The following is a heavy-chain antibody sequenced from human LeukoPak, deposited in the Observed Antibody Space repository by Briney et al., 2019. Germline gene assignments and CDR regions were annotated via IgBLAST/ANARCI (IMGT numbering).Heavy chain of an antibody. CDR3: AKGRGSSVHYYMDV. J-gene: IGHJ6*03. CDR1: GFTVSCNY. D-gene: IGHD6-13*01. V-gene: IGHV3-30*18. CDR2: ISYDGSNK. Sequence: GGSLRLSCAASGFTVSCNYMSWVRQAPGKGLEWVAVISYDGSNKYYADSVKGRFTISRDNSKNTLYLQMNSLRAEDTAVYYCAKGRGSSVHYYMDVWGKGTTVTISS.